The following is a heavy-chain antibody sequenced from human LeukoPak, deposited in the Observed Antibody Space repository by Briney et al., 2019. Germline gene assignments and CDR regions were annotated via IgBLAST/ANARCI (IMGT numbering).Heavy chain of an antibody. J-gene: IGHJ4*02. CDR1: GFTFSSYA. Sequence: GGSLRLSCAASGFTFSSYAMSWVRQAPGKGLEWVSAISGSGGSTYYADSVKGRFTISRDNSKSTLYLQMNSLRAEDTAVYYCAKERYFDWLLSYFDYWGQGTLVTVSS. V-gene: IGHV3-23*01. CDR3: AKERYFDWLLSYFDY. CDR2: ISGSGGST. D-gene: IGHD3-9*01.